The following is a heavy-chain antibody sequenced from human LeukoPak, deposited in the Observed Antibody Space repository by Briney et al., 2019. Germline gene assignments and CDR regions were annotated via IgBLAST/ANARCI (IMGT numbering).Heavy chain of an antibody. D-gene: IGHD6-19*01. CDR3: VKVPRSGCCAFDI. V-gene: IGHV3-30*18. CDR2: ISYDESNE. J-gene: IGHJ3*02. CDR1: GFTFSSYG. Sequence: GGSLRLSCAASGFTFSSYGMHWVRQAPGKGLEWVAAISYDESNEYYVDSVKGRFTVSRDNSKYTLYLQMNSLRVEDTAVYYCVKVPRSGCCAFDIWGQGTMVTVSS.